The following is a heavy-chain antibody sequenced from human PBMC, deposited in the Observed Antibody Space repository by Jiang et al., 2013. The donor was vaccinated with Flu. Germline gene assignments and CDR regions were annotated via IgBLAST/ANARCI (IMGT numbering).Heavy chain of an antibody. J-gene: IGHJ4*02. CDR3: ASNDKLRSLDWLFWDFFDF. Sequence: LLKPSETLSLTCAVSGGSFSDYSWSWIRQPPGKGLEWIGEISHSGTTNYNPSLKSPVTISVGTSKKQLSLKLSSVTAADTPLYNCASNDKLRSLDWLFWDFFDFWGLGTLVTVSS. CDR2: ISHSGTT. V-gene: IGHV4-34*01. D-gene: IGHD3-9*01. CDR1: GGSFSDYS.